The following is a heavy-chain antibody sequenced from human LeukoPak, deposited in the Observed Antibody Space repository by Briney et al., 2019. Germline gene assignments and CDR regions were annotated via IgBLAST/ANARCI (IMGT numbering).Heavy chain of an antibody. Sequence: ASVKVSCKVSGYTLTELSMHWVRQAPGKGLEWMGGFDPEDGETIYAQKFQGRVTMTEDTSTDTVYMELSSLRSEDTAVYYCARDAFYDSSGLLLYYFDYWGQGTLVTVSS. CDR1: GYTLTELS. CDR2: FDPEDGET. D-gene: IGHD3-22*01. J-gene: IGHJ4*02. CDR3: ARDAFYDSSGLLLYYFDY. V-gene: IGHV1-24*01.